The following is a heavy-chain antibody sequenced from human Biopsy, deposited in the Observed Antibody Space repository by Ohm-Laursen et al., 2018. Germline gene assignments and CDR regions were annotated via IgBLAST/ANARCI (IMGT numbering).Heavy chain of an antibody. D-gene: IGHD2/OR15-2a*01. CDR2: IYYSGST. V-gene: IGHV4-59*01. CDR3: ARATNSTGWPYYYFYGMDV. J-gene: IGHJ6*02. Sequence: GTLSPTCTVSGGSISSDYWSWIRQTPGKGLEWIGYIYYSGSTDYNPSLKSQVTISVDTSKNQFSLRLNSVTAADTAVYYCARATNSTGWPYYYFYGMDVWGQGTTVTVSS. CDR1: GGSISSDY.